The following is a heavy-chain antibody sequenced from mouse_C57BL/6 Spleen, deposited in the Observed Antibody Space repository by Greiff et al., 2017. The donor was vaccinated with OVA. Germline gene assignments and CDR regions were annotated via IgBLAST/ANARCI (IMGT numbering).Heavy chain of an antibody. CDR1: GYTFTSYW. V-gene: IGHV1-55*01. D-gene: IGHD2-1*01. J-gene: IGHJ2*01. CDR2: IYPGSGST. CDR3: ASVGFYYPYFDY. Sequence: VQLQQPGAELVKPGASVKMSCKASGYTFTSYWITWVKQRPGQGLEWIGDIYPGSGSTNYNEKFKSKATLTVDTSSSTAYMRLSSLTSEDSAVYCCASVGFYYPYFDYWGQGTTLTVSS.